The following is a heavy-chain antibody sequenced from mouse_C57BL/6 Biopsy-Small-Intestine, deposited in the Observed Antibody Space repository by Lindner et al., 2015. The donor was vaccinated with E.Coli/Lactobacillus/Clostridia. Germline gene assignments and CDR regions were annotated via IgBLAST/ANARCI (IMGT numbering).Heavy chain of an antibody. J-gene: IGHJ2*01. V-gene: IGHV14-2*01. CDR1: GFNIKDYY. CDR2: IDPGDGES. D-gene: IGHD1-1*01. CDR3: AREFITTIGYYFDY. Sequence: VQLQESGAELVQPGASVKLSCTASGFNIKDYYMHWVKQRTEQGLEWIGRIDPGDGESKYAPKFQDKATITADTSSNTAYLQLSSLTSEDTAVYYCAREFITTIGYYFDYWGHGTTLTVSS.